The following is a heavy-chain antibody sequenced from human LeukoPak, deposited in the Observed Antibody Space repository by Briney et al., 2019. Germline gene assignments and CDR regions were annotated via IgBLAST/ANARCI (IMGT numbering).Heavy chain of an antibody. CDR3: ARVLRGITMILVVDAFDI. J-gene: IGHJ3*02. Sequence: ASVKVSCKASGYTFTSYGISWVRQAPGQGLEWMGGIIPIFGTANYAQKFQGRVTITADKSTSTAYMELSRLRSDDTAVYYCARVLRGITMILVVDAFDIWGQGTGVTVSS. D-gene: IGHD3-22*01. CDR2: IIPIFGTA. CDR1: GYTFTSYG. V-gene: IGHV1-69*06.